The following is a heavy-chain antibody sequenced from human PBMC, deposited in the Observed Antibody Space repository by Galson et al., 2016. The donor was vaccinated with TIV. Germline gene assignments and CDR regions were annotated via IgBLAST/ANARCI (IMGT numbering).Heavy chain of an antibody. CDR1: GFSLSDYA. D-gene: IGHD1-26*01. Sequence: SLRLSCAASGFSLSDYAMTWVRQAPGKGLEWVSDISGRGGTTHYVDSVKGRLTISRDNSKNTLYLHMSSLRAEDTALYYCARGPTTRRGYYGLDIWGQGTTVTVSS. J-gene: IGHJ6*02. CDR3: ARGPTTRRGYYGLDI. V-gene: IGHV3-23*01. CDR2: ISGRGGTT.